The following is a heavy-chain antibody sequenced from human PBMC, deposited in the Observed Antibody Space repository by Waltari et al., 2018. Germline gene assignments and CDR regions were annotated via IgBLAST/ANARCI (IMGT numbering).Heavy chain of an antibody. V-gene: IGHV4-38-2*01. CDR2: IYHSGST. D-gene: IGHD1-26*01. CDR3: ARSAFESGSYFVDY. CDR1: GYSLSRRYY. J-gene: IGHJ4*02. Sequence: QVQLQESGPGLVKPSETLSLTCAVSGYSLSRRYYWGWIRQPPGKGLEWIGSIYHSGSTYYNPSLKSRVTISVDTSKNQFSLKLSSVTAADTAVYYCARSAFESGSYFVDYWGQGTLVTVSS.